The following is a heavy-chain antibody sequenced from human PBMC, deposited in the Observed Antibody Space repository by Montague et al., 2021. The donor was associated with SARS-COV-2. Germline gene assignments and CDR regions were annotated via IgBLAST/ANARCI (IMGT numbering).Heavy chain of an antibody. Sequence: SLRLSCAASGFTFSTYAMSWVRQAPGKVLEWVSVISGDGRGTYXXXSXXXRSXISRDNSKSTLYLQMNSLRADATAVSYCAKHTVDDLAEVLSPLDHWGQGTLVTVSS. CDR1: GFTFSTYA. CDR2: ISGDGRGT. CDR3: AKHTVDDLAEVLSPLDH. D-gene: IGHD3-16*01. V-gene: IGHV3-23*03. J-gene: IGHJ4*02.